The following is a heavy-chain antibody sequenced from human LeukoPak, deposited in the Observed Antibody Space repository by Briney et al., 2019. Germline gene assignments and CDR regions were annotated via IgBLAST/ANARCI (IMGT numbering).Heavy chain of an antibody. V-gene: IGHV3-66*01. CDR3: SYYGSGSSYYYYYGMDV. CDR2: IYSGGST. CDR1: GFTVSSNY. J-gene: IGHJ6*02. D-gene: IGHD3-10*01. Sequence: GGSLRLSCAASGFTVSSNYMSWVRQAPGKGLEWVSVIYSGGSTYYADSVKGRFTISRDNSKNTPYLQMNSLRAEDTAVYYCSYYGSGSSYYYYYGMDVWGQGTTVAVSS.